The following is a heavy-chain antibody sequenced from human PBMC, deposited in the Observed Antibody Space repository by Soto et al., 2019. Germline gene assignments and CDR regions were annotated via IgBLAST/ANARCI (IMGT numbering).Heavy chain of an antibody. CDR3: ARAPIAAKRNDY. V-gene: IGHV3-30-3*01. CDR2: ISYDGSNK. Sequence: PGGSLRLSCAASGFTFSSYAMHWVRQAPGKGLEWVAVISYDGSNKYYADSVKGRFTISRDNSKNALYLQMNSLRAEDTAVYYCARAPIAAKRNDYWGQGTLVTVS. CDR1: GFTFSSYA. J-gene: IGHJ4*02. D-gene: IGHD6-6*01.